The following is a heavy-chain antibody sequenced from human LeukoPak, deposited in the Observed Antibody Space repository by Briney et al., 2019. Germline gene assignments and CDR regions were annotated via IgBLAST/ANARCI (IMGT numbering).Heavy chain of an antibody. J-gene: IGHJ4*02. CDR1: GFTFSSYS. V-gene: IGHV3-48*02. CDR3: AGLHSYGFDY. Sequence: GGSLRLSCAASGFTFSSYSMNWVRQAPGKGLEWVSYISSSSSTIYYAVSVKGRFTISRDNAKNSLYLQMNSLRDEDTAVYYCAGLHSYGFDYWGQGTLVTVSS. CDR2: ISSSSSTI. D-gene: IGHD5-18*01.